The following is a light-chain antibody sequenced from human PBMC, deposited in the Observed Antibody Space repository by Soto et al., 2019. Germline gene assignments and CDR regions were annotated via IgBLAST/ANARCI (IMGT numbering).Light chain of an antibody. CDR2: EVS. CDR1: SSDIGTFNY. Sequence: QSVLTQPASVSGSPGQSIAISCTGTSSDIGTFNYVSWYQQHPGKAPKLMIHEVSNRPSGVSDRFSGSKSGNTASLTISGLQADDEADYYCSSHTTYTTRVFGPGTKVTV. J-gene: IGLJ1*01. CDR3: SSHTTYTTRV. V-gene: IGLV2-14*01.